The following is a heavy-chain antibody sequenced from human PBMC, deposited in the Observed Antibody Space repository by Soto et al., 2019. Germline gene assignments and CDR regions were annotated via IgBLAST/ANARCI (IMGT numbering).Heavy chain of an antibody. J-gene: IGHJ4*02. CDR1: GFTFSSYA. D-gene: IGHD5-12*01. CDR2: ISGLGHST. V-gene: IGHV3-23*01. CDR3: AKRIMATIGHFDS. Sequence: EVQLLESGGGLVQPGMSLRLSCAASGFTFSSYAMSWVRQAPGKGLEWVSAISGLGHSTYYADPVKGRFTISRDNSKNTLYLQMNSLRAEDTAVYYCAKRIMATIGHFDSWGQGTLVTVSS.